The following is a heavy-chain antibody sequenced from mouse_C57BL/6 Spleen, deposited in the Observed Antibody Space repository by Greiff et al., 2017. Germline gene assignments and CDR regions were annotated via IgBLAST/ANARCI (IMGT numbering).Heavy chain of an antibody. CDR2: IHPNSGST. D-gene: IGHD1-1*01. V-gene: IGHV1-64*01. CDR1: GYTFTSYW. CDR3: ASILLRAMYY. J-gene: IGHJ4*01. Sequence: QVQLQQPGAELVKPGASVKLSCKASGYTFTSYWMHWVKQRPGQGLEWIGMIHPNSGSTNYNEKFKSKATLTVDKSSSTAYLQLSSLTSEDSAVYYCASILLRAMYYWGQGTSVTVSS.